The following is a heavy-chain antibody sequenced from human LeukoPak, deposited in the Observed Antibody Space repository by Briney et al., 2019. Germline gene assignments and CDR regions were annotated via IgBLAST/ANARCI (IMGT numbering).Heavy chain of an antibody. CDR1: GDTLTELS. V-gene: IGHV1-24*01. D-gene: IGHD3-10*01. CDR2: FDPKEGER. J-gene: IGHJ4*01. CDR3: TTREIVVEPAQTSMVRGVLWRSDF. Sequence: GASVKVSCKVSGDTLTELSMHWVRQAPGKGLEWMGGFDPKEGERVYAQNFQGRFTMTEDTSSGTAYMELNSLRSEDTAVYYCTTREIVVEPAQTSMVRGVLWRSDFWGHRTLVTVSS.